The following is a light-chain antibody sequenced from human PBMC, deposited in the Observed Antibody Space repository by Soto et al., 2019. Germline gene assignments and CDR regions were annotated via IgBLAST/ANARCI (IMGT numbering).Light chain of an antibody. CDR2: DAS. CDR3: QQYKSYSGT. Sequence: DIQMNQSPSTLSSSVGDRVTITCRASQSISYWMAWYQQKPGKAPKLLIYDASSLESGVPSRFSGSGSGTEFTLTISSLQPDDFATYYCQQYKSYSGTFGQGTKVDI. V-gene: IGKV1-5*01. J-gene: IGKJ1*01. CDR1: QSISYW.